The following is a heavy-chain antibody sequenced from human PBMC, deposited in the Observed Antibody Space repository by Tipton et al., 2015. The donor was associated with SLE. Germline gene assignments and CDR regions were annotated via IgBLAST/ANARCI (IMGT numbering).Heavy chain of an antibody. Sequence: SLRLSCAASGFTFSSYSMNWVRQAPGKGLEWVSYISSSSSTIYYADSVKGRFTISRDNAKNSLYLQMNSLRAEDTAVYYCARAVAGTDCCYYYGMDVWGQGTTVTVSS. CDR2: ISSSSSTI. CDR3: ARAVAGTDCCYYYGMDV. CDR1: GFTFSSYS. V-gene: IGHV3-48*01. J-gene: IGHJ6*02. D-gene: IGHD6-19*01.